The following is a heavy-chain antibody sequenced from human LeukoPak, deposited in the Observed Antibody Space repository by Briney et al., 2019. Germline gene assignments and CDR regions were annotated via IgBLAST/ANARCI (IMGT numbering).Heavy chain of an antibody. J-gene: IGHJ3*01. CDR3: ARDIELSA. D-gene: IGHD3-16*02. CDR2: VSTSGGST. Sequence: AGGSLRLSCAASGFTFTSFAMSWVRQAPGKGLEWVSAVSTSGGSTYYADSVKGRFTVSRDNSKDTLYLQMDSLRAEDTAIYYCARDIELSAWGLGTMVTVSS. CDR1: GFTFTSFA. V-gene: IGHV3-23*01.